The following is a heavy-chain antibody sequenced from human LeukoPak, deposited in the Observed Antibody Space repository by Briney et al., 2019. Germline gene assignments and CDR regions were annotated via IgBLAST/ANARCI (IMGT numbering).Heavy chain of an antibody. D-gene: IGHD6-13*01. V-gene: IGHV3-23*01. Sequence: GGSLRLSCTASGFTFSSYGLSWVRQAPGKGLEWVSGISSSGGGTYYADSVKGRFTSSRDNSKNTLYLQMNSLRGEDTAVYHCAKVVGYPSSWYFDYWGQGTLVTVSS. CDR1: GFTFSSYG. CDR2: ISSSGGGT. CDR3: AKVVGYPSSWYFDY. J-gene: IGHJ4*02.